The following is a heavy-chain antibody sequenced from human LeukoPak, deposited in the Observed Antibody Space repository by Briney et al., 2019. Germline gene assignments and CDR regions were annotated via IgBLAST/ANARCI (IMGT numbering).Heavy chain of an antibody. Sequence: GGSLRLSCAASGFTFSNYAMNWDRQAPGKGLERVSVITGSGGTTFYADSVKGRFTISRDNSKNTVFLQMNSLRAEDTAVYYCATAGGSSGSYPLIYWGQGILVTVSS. D-gene: IGHD6-19*01. CDR1: GFTFSNYA. CDR2: ITGSGGTT. CDR3: ATAGGSSGSYPLIY. V-gene: IGHV3-23*01. J-gene: IGHJ4*02.